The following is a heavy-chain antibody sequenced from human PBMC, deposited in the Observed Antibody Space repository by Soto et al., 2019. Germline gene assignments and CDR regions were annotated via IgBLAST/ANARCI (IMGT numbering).Heavy chain of an antibody. CDR1: GFTFSSYA. CDR2: ISYDGSNK. J-gene: IGHJ4*02. CDR3: ASDFDILTGYGDY. Sequence: PVGSLRLSCAASGFTFSSYAMHWVRQAPGKGLEWVAVISYDGSNKYYADSVKGRFTISRDNSKNTLYLQMNSLRAEDTAVYYCASDFDILTGYGDYWGQGTLVTVS. V-gene: IGHV3-30-3*01. D-gene: IGHD3-9*01.